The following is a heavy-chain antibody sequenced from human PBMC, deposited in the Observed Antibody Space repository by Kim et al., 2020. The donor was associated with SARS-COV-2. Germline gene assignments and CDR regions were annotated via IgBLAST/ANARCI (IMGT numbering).Heavy chain of an antibody. CDR1: GFTFSSYA. D-gene: IGHD3-22*01. V-gene: IGHV3-23*01. Sequence: GGSLRLSCAASGFTFSSYAMSWVRQAPGKGLEWVSAISGSGGSTYYADSVKGRFTISRDNSKNTLYLQMNSLRAEDTAVYYCAKPCGWAPYYYDSSAGSGYKYYYYYGMDVWGQGTTVTVSS. CDR2: ISGSGGST. J-gene: IGHJ6*02. CDR3: AKPCGWAPYYYDSSAGSGYKYYYYYGMDV.